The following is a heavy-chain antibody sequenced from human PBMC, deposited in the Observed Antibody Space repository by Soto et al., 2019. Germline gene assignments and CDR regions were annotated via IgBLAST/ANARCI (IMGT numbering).Heavy chain of an antibody. CDR2: ISGDGGST. Sequence: GGSLRLSCSASGFTFSRYAMHWVRQAPGMGLEYVSAISGDGGSTYYEDSVKGRFTIFRDNAKNSLYLQMNSLRAEDTAVYCCARAHSGYRYGQDAYYQYYAMDVWGQGTTVTVSS. CDR1: GFTFSRYA. J-gene: IGHJ6*02. V-gene: IGHV3-64*04. CDR3: ARAHSGYRYGQDAYYQYYAMDV. D-gene: IGHD5-18*01.